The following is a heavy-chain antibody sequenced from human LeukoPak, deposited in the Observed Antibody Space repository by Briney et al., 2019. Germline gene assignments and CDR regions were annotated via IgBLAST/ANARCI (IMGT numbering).Heavy chain of an antibody. J-gene: IGHJ4*02. Sequence: GGSLRLSCAASGFTFSRYEMNWVRQAPGKGLEWISYISSSGSTIYYADSVKGRFTISRDNAKNSLYLQMNSLRAEDTAVYYCASLPLSYIDYWGQGTLVIVSS. CDR2: ISSSGSTI. CDR1: GFTFSRYE. V-gene: IGHV3-48*03. CDR3: ASLPLSYIDY.